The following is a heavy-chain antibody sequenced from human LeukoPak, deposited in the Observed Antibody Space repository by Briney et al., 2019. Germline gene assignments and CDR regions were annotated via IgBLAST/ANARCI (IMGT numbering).Heavy chain of an antibody. CDR2: IKQDGSEK. J-gene: IGHJ4*02. CDR3: ARVRRITIFGVVTHFDY. V-gene: IGHV3-7*01. CDR1: GFTFSSYW. Sequence: GGSLRLSCAASGFTFSSYWMSWVRQAPGKGLEWVANIKQDGSEKYYVDSVKGRFTISRDNARNSLYLQMNSLRAEDTAVYYCARVRRITIFGVVTHFDYWGQGTLVTVSS. D-gene: IGHD3-3*01.